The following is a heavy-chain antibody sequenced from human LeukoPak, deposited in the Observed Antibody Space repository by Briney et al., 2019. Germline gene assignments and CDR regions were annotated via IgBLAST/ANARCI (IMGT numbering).Heavy chain of an antibody. J-gene: IGHJ5*02. CDR2: TNLIRCEK. Sequence: ASVKVSCKASRYNFIGLYMHLVRQEPRQTLEWMGGTNLIRCEKSFERSFKGRVTMTRQTPINTAYMELGRLTSDDKAVYFCARGGTRLATAGAEFDPWGEGTLVIVSS. D-gene: IGHD6-13*01. CDR3: ARGGTRLATAGAEFDP. CDR1: RYNFIGLY. V-gene: IGHV1-2*02.